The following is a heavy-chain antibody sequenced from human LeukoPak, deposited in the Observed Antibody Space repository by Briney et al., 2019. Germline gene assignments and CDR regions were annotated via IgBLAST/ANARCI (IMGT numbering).Heavy chain of an antibody. V-gene: IGHV4-59*08. CDR2: IYYTGST. CDR3: ARAAQGSYCSGGSCSPTDY. D-gene: IGHD2-15*01. J-gene: IGHJ4*02. CDR1: GGSISSHY. Sequence: SETLSLTCTVSGGSISSHYWSWIRQPPGKGLEWIGYIYYTGSTNYNPSLKSRVTISVETSKNQLSLKLSSVTAADTAVYYCARAAQGSYCSGGSCSPTDYWGQGTLVTVSS.